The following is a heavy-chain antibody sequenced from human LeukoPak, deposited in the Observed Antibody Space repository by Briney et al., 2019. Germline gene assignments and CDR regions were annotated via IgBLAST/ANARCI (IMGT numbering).Heavy chain of an antibody. CDR1: GGSISSTNW. D-gene: IGHD6-19*01. Sequence: SGTLSLTCAVSGGSISSTNWWSWVRQPPGKGLEWIGEIYRSGTTNCKPSLKSRVTVSLDKSRNHFSLKLTSVTAADSAVYYCARRSPYSTGWSSYFDYWGQGALVTVSS. CDR2: IYRSGTT. CDR3: ARRSPYSTGWSSYFDY. J-gene: IGHJ4*02. V-gene: IGHV4-4*02.